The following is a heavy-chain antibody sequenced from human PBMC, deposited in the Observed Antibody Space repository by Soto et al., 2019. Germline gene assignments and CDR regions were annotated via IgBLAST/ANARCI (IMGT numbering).Heavy chain of an antibody. J-gene: IGHJ4*02. D-gene: IGHD6-19*01. V-gene: IGHV3-23*01. Sequence: GGSLRLSCAASGFTFSSYAMSWVRQAPGKGLEWVSAISGSGGSTYYADSVKGRFTISRDNSKNTLYLQMNSLRAEDTAVYYCAKDSISRLVLGATHPFDYWGQGTLVTVS. CDR2: ISGSGGST. CDR3: AKDSISRLVLGATHPFDY. CDR1: GFTFSSYA.